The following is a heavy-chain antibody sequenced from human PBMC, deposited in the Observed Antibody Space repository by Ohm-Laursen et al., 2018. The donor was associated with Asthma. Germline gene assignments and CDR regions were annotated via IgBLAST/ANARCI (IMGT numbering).Heavy chain of an antibody. CDR2: ISGSGGST. D-gene: IGHD6-13*01. J-gene: IGHJ4*02. V-gene: IGHV3-23*01. CDR3: AREYASSWYPCFDY. Sequence: SLRLSCAASGFTFSSYAMSWVRQAPGKGLEWVSAISGSGGSTYCADSVKGRFTISRDNSKNTLYLQMNSLRAEDTAVYYCAREYASSWYPCFDYWGQGTLVTVSS. CDR1: GFTFSSYA.